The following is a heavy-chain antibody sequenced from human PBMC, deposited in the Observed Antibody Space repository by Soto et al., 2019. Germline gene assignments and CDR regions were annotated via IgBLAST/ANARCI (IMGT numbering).Heavy chain of an antibody. CDR1: GGSISSSSYY. CDR3: AREDVGDTAMVMSGQRYYYGMDV. J-gene: IGHJ6*02. Sequence: PSETLSLTCTVSGGSISSSSYYWGWIRQPPGKGLEWIGSIYYSGSTYYNPSLKSRVTISVDTSKNQFSLKLSSVTAADTAVYYCAREDVGDTAMVMSGQRYYYGMDVWGQGTTVTVSS. CDR2: IYYSGST. D-gene: IGHD5-18*01. V-gene: IGHV4-39*01.